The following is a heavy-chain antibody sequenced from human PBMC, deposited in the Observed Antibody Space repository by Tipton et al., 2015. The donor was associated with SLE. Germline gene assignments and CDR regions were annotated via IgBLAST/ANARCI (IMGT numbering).Heavy chain of an antibody. V-gene: IGHV4-34*01. CDR1: GGSFSGYY. CDR3: ARSAQYYDFWSGYSPRYYYYMDV. Sequence: TLSLTCAVYGGSFSGYYWSWIRQPPGKGLEWIGEINHSVSTNYNPSLKSRVTISVDTSKNQFSLKLSSVTAADTTVYYCARSAQYYDFWSGYSPRYYYYMDVWGKGTTVTVSS. CDR2: INHSVST. D-gene: IGHD3-3*01. J-gene: IGHJ6*03.